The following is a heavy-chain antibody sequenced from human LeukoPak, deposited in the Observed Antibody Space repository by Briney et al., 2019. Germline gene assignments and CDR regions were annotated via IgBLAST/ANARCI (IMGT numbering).Heavy chain of an antibody. D-gene: IGHD5-24*01. CDR3: AKSGYNRFDY. Sequence: GGSLRLSCAASGFTFDDYGMSWVRQAPGKGLEWVSTISGSDSSTHYADSVKGRFTISRHNSKNTLYLQMNSLRADDAAVYYCAKSGYNRFDYWGQGTLVTVSS. J-gene: IGHJ4*02. V-gene: IGHV3-23*01. CDR2: ISGSDSST. CDR1: GFTFDDYG.